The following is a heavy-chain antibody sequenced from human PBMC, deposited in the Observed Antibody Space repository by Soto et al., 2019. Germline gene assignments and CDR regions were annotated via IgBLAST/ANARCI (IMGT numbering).Heavy chain of an antibody. D-gene: IGHD3-9*01. CDR2: ISGSGGST. CDR1: GFTFSSYA. CDR3: AKTRVGILRYFDWLSNKPDY. V-gene: IGHV3-23*01. Sequence: PGGSLRLSCAASGFTFSSYAMSWVRQAPGKGLEWVSAISGSGGSTYYADSVKGRFTISRDNSKNTLYLQMNSLRAEDTAVYYCAKTRVGILRYFDWLSNKPDYWGQGTLVTAPQ. J-gene: IGHJ4*02.